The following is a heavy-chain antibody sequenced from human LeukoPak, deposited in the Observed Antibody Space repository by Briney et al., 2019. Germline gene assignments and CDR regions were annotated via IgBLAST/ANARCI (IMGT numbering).Heavy chain of an antibody. D-gene: IGHD2-8*01. CDR1: GFTFGDFA. V-gene: IGHV3-23*01. J-gene: IGHJ3*01. Sequence: GGSLRLSCVASGFTFGDFAMNWVRQVPGKGPEWVSHIGGGGVDREYEESVRGRFTVSRDNSRNSLYLQMNGLRGEDTAIYYCVKDSIERNGVYDAFDVWGQGTKVTVAS. CDR3: VKDSIERNGVYDAFDV. CDR2: IGGGGVDR.